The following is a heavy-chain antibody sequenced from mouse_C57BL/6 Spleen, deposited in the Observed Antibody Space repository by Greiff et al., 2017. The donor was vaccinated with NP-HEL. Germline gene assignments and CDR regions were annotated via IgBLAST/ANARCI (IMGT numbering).Heavy chain of an antibody. D-gene: IGHD3-2*02. CDR1: GYTFTSYW. Sequence: QVQLQQPGAELVMPGASVKLSCKASGYTFTSYWMHWVKQRPGHGLEWIGEIDPSDSYTNYNQKFKGKSTLTVDKSSSTAYMQLSSLTSEDSAVHYCARGGGSGTGYWGQGTTLTVSS. CDR3: ARGGGSGTGY. J-gene: IGHJ2*01. V-gene: IGHV1-69*01. CDR2: IDPSDSYT.